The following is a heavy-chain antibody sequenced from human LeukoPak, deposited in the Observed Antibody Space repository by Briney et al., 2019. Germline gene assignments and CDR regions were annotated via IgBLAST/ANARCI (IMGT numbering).Heavy chain of an antibody. V-gene: IGHV4-39*01. CDR1: GGSISSSSYY. Sequence: SETLSLTCTVSGGSISSSSYYWGWIRQPPGTGLEWIGSIYYSGSTYYNPSLKSRVTISVDTSKNQFSLKLSSVSAADTAVYYCARHVSSSGWYINFDYWGQGTLVTVSS. CDR2: IYYSGST. J-gene: IGHJ4*02. D-gene: IGHD6-19*01. CDR3: ARHVSSSGWYINFDY.